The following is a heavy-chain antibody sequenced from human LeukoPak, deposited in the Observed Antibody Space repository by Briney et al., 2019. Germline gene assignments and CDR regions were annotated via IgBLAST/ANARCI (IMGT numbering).Heavy chain of an antibody. CDR1: GGSISSYY. CDR2: IYYSGST. V-gene: IGHV4-59*01. D-gene: IGHD3-22*01. J-gene: IGHJ4*02. CDR3: ARDEGRRGYFNFDY. Sequence: PSETLSLTCTVSGGSISSYYWSWIRQPPGKGLEWIGYIYYSGSTNYNPSLKSRVTISVDTSKNQCSLKLSSVTAADTAVYYCARDEGRRGYFNFDYWGQGTLVTVSS.